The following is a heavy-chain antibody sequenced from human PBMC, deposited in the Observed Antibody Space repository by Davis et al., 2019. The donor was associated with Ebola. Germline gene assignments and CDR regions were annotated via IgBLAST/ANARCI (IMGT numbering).Heavy chain of an antibody. J-gene: IGHJ4*02. D-gene: IGHD3-10*01. CDR3: ARPDGAGSDY. CDR1: GGSISSSSYY. Sequence: SETLSLTCTVSGGSISSSSYYWGWIRQPPGKGLEWLGSIYYSGSTYYNPSLKSRVTISVDTSKNQFSLKLSSVTAADTAVYYCARPDGAGSDYWGQGTLVTVSS. CDR2: IYYSGST. V-gene: IGHV4-39*01.